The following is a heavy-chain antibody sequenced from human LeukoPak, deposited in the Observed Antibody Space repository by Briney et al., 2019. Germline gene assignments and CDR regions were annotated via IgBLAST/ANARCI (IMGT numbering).Heavy chain of an antibody. J-gene: IGHJ4*02. V-gene: IGHV3-9*01. CDR1: GFIFDDFS. Sequence: GRSLRLSCAASGFIFDDFSMFWVRQVPRKGLEWVSSITWHGRSTAYADSVRGRFTISRDNAKYSLYLQMNSLRPEDTAFYYCTKATTRRVPAATIDSWGQGTLVTVSS. CDR2: ITWHGRST. CDR3: TKATTRRVPAATIDS. D-gene: IGHD6-13*01.